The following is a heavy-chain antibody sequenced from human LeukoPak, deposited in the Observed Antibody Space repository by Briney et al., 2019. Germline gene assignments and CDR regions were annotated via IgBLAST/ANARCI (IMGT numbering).Heavy chain of an antibody. CDR1: GYTFTSYD. J-gene: IGHJ3*02. CDR2: MNPNSGNT. V-gene: IGHV1-8*01. Sequence: GASVKVSCKASGYTFTSYDINWVRQATGQGLEWMGWMNPNSGNTGYAQKFQGRVTMTRNTSISTAYMELSSLRSEDTAVYYCARRLLPGDDNFLIAVAGTETGAFDIWGQGTMVTVSS. CDR3: ARRLLPGDDNFLIAVAGTETGAFDI. D-gene: IGHD6-19*01.